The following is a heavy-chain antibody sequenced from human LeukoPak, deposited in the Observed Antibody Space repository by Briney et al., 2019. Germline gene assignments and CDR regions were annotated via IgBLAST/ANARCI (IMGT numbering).Heavy chain of an antibody. J-gene: IGHJ4*02. Sequence: GGSLRLSCAASGSIFSSYGMHWVRQAPGKRLEWVAVIWYDGSNKYYADSVKGRFTISRDNSKNTLYLQMNSLRAEDTAVYYCATGAAEGWSYFDYWGQGTLVTVSS. CDR2: IWYDGSNK. CDR3: ATGAAEGWSYFDY. CDR1: GSIFSSYG. D-gene: IGHD2-8*01. V-gene: IGHV3-33*01.